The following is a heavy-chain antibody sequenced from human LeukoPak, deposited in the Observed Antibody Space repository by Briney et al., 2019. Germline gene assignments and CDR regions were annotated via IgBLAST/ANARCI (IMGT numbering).Heavy chain of an antibody. D-gene: IGHD2-15*01. CDR3: ASDRAYSQFDY. V-gene: IGHV3-7*01. J-gene: IGHJ4*02. Sequence: GGSLRLSCAASGFTFSTYWMDWVRQAPGKGLEWVAGIKEDGSDTNYVGSVRGRFTVSRDNTKNSLYLQMNSLRADDTAVYYCASDRAYSQFDYWGQGTLVTVSS. CDR2: IKEDGSDT. CDR1: GFTFSTYW.